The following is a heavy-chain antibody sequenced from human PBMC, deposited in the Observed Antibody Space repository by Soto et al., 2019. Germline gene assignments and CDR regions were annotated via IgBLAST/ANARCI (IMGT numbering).Heavy chain of an antibody. V-gene: IGHV4-4*02. CDR2: IYHSGST. Sequence: QVQLQESGPGLVRPSETLSLTCAVSGDSISSNHWWSWVRQSPGKGLEWIGEIYHSGSTDYNPALTRRGAVAVQKSTSQCSLIMRSGTAAATALYYCARESFGSRSYWSRTRDFNSGVAVWGQGTTVIVSS. CDR3: ARESFGSRSYWSRTRDFNSGVAV. CDR1: GDSISSNHW. D-gene: IGHD3-10*01. J-gene: IGHJ6*02.